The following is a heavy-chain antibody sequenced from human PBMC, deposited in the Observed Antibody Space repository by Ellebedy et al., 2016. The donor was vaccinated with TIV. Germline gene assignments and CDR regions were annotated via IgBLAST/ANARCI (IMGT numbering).Heavy chain of an antibody. Sequence: GGSLRLSXAASGFTFSSYSMNWVRQAPGKGLEWVSSISSSSSYIYYADSVKGRFTISRDNSKNTLYLQMNSLRAEDTAVYYCARVEQWPDPWYGMDVWGQGTTVTVSS. CDR2: ISSSSSYI. V-gene: IGHV3-21*01. D-gene: IGHD6-19*01. CDR3: ARVEQWPDPWYGMDV. CDR1: GFTFSSYS. J-gene: IGHJ6*02.